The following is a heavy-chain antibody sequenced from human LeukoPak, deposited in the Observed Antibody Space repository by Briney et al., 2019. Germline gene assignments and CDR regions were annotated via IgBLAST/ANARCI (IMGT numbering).Heavy chain of an antibody. D-gene: IGHD6-13*01. V-gene: IGHV3-21*01. J-gene: IGHJ4*02. CDR2: ISSSSSYI. CDR3: ARDQVGVAAAGTMDY. CDR1: GFTFSSYS. Sequence: PGGSLRLSCAASGFTFSSYSMNWVRQAPGKGLEWVSSISSSSSYIYYADSVKGRFTISRDNAKNSLYLQMNSLRAEDTAVYYCARDQVGVAAAGTMDYWGQGTLVTASS.